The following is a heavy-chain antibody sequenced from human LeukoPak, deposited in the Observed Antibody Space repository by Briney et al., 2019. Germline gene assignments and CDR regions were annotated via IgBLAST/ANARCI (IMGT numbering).Heavy chain of an antibody. V-gene: IGHV3-23*01. J-gene: IGHJ4*02. CDR2: ISPSGGIT. CDR3: AKWFLPIAPAGTEVF. CDR1: GFTFSSHG. D-gene: IGHD6-13*01. Sequence: PGGALRLSCAASGFTFSSHGMNWVRQAPGKGLEWVSGISPSGGITYYTDSVRGRFTISRDNSKNTVSLQMNSLRAEDTALYYCAKWFLPIAPAGTEVFWGQGTLVTVSS.